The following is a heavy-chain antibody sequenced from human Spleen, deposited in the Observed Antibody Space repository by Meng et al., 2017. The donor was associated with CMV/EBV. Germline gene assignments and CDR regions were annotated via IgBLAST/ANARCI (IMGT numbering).Heavy chain of an antibody. J-gene: IGHJ4*02. CDR1: GFSFSSYQ. Sequence: LSLTCAASGFSFSSYQMNWVRQAPGKGLEWISCISSSGSTIYYTDSVKGRFTISRDNAKNSLYLQMNSLRAEDTAVYYCASLLRFLNSWGQGTLVTVSS. D-gene: IGHD3-3*01. CDR2: ISSSGSTI. CDR3: ASLLRFLNS. V-gene: IGHV3-48*03.